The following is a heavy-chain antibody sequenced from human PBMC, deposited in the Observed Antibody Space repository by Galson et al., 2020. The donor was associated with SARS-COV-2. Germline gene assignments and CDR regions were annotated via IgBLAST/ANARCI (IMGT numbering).Heavy chain of an antibody. CDR1: GAPITSGSYY. V-gene: IGHV4-61*09. J-gene: IGHJ5*02. D-gene: IGHD3-9*01. CDR2: TYSSGST. CDR3: ARGGVGYYDLLTGYYSLKWFDP. Sequence: SETLSLTCTVSGAPITSGSYYWSWIRQPTGKGLEWIGHTYSSGSTISNSSLKSRLTISIDTSKNQFSLRLNSVTAADTAVYFCARGGVGYYDLLTGYYSLKWFDPWGQGTLVTVSS.